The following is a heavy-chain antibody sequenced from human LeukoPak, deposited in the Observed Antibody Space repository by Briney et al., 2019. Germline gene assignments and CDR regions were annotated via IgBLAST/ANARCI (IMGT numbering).Heavy chain of an antibody. CDR1: GGSISSYY. V-gene: IGHV4-59*01. CDR2: IYYSGST. D-gene: IGHD5-12*01. CDR3: ALGYSGYDFDY. Sequence: SETLSLTCTVSGGSISSYYWSWIRQPPGKGLEWIGYIYYSGSTNYNPSLKSRVTISVDTSKNQFSLKLSSVTAADTAVYYCALGYSGYDFDYWGQGTLVTVSS. J-gene: IGHJ4*02.